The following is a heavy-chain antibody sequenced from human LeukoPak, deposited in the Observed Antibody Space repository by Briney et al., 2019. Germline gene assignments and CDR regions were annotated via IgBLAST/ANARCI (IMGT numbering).Heavy chain of an antibody. D-gene: IGHD5-18*01. CDR3: ARMGRTYSYGFHYYYYMDV. CDR1: GFTFDDYG. J-gene: IGHJ6*03. CDR2: INWNGGST. Sequence: GGSLRLSCAASGFTFDDYGMSWVRQAPGKGLEWVSGINWNGGSTGYADSVKGRFTISRDNAKNSLYLQMNSLRAEDTALYYCARMGRTYSYGFHYYYYMDVWGKGTTVTVSS. V-gene: IGHV3-20*04.